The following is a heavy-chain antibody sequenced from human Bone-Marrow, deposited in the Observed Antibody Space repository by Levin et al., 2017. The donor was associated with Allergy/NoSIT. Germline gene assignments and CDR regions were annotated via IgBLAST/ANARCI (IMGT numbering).Heavy chain of an antibody. CDR2: ISHRGTT. D-gene: IGHD6-19*01. J-gene: IGHJ6*03. CDR1: GGSFSDSY. V-gene: IGHV4-34*01. Sequence: SETLSLTCAVYGGSFSDSYWSWIRQPPGKGLEWIGEISHRGTTNYNPSLKSRATISVDTSKNQFSLKLTSVAAADTAAYFCARGKYISSCWGYFYYYTDVWDKGTTVTVSS. CDR3: ARGKYISSCWGYFYYYTDV.